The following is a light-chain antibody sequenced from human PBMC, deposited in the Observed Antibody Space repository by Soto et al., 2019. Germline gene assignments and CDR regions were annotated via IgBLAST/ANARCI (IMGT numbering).Light chain of an antibody. CDR2: SAS. CDR3: QQSYSTPSIT. Sequence: IQMTPSPSSPSASVGDIVTISCRARQSISSYLNCYQQKPGKAPKLMIYSASSLQSGGPSRFIGGGGGTEFFLPISSLQPDDFLAYYCQQSYSTPSITFGQGTRLEIK. J-gene: IGKJ5*01. V-gene: IGKV1-39*01. CDR1: QSISSY.